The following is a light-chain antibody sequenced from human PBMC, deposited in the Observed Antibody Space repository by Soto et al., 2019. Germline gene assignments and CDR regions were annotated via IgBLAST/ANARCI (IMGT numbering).Light chain of an antibody. CDR3: QQYNDYSLLT. V-gene: IGKV1-5*03. CDR2: KAS. Sequence: DIQMTQSPSTLSASVGDRVTITCRANQSISSWLAWYQQKPGKAPNLLIYKASSLESGVPSRFSGSGSGTEFTLTISSLQPDDFATYYCQQYNDYSLLTFGGGTKVEIK. J-gene: IGKJ4*01. CDR1: QSISSW.